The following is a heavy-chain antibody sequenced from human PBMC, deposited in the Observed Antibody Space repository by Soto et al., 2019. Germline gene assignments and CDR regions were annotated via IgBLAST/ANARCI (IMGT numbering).Heavy chain of an antibody. CDR3: AKDRNGMATISSGFDY. Sequence: GGSLRLSCAASGFTFSSYGMHWVRQAPGKGLEWVAVISYDGSNKYYADSVKARFTISRDNSKNTLYLQMNSLRAEDTAVYYCAKDRNGMATISSGFDYWGQGTLVTVSS. V-gene: IGHV3-30*18. D-gene: IGHD5-12*01. CDR2: ISYDGSNK. CDR1: GFTFSSYG. J-gene: IGHJ4*02.